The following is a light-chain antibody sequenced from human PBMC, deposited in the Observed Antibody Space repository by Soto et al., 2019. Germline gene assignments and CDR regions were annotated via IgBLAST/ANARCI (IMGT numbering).Light chain of an antibody. V-gene: IGKV1-39*01. Sequence: DIQMTQSPSSLSASVGDRVTITCRASQRISSYLNWYKQKPRKTTKLLIYAASNLQSGVQSRFGGSGSGTNFILPISSLQPEDFATYYCQQSYSTPPTFGQGTKV. CDR3: QQSYSTPPT. CDR2: AAS. CDR1: QRISSY. J-gene: IGKJ1*01.